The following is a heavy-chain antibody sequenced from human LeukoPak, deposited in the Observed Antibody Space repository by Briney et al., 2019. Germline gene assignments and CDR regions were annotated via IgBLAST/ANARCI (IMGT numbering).Heavy chain of an antibody. D-gene: IGHD2-15*01. CDR2: INHSGST. CDR1: GGSFSGYY. J-gene: IGHJ5*02. V-gene: IGHV4-34*01. Sequence: SETLSLTCAVYGGSFSGYYWSWIRQPPGKGLEWIGEINHSGSTYYNPSLKSRVTISVATSKNQSSLKLSSVTAADTAVYYCASWVAATPGNWFDPWGQGTLVTVPS. CDR3: ASWVAATPGNWFDP.